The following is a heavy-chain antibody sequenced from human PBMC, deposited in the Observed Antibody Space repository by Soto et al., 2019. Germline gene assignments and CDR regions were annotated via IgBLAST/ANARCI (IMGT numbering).Heavy chain of an antibody. J-gene: IGHJ2*01. CDR2: ISDSGGRT. Sequence: KRGGRLLLGKKMEWVSAISDSGGRTYYVDSVKGRFTISSDNSKNTVYQQMNSLIAEDTSIYFFFNDLANSGETYTVSRNKASSDL. D-gene: IGHD6-25*01. CDR3: FNDLANSGETYTVSRNKASSDL. V-gene: IGHV3-23*01.